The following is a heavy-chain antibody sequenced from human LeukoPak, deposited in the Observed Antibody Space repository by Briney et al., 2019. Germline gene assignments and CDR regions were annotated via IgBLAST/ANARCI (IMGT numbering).Heavy chain of an antibody. Sequence: ASVKVSCKVSGYTLTELSMHWVRQAPGKGLEWMGGFDPEDGETIYAQKFQGRVTMTEDTSTDTAYMELSSLRSEDTAVYYCATDINHSDDSGSYSWGYYFDYWGQGTLVTVSS. CDR2: FDPEDGET. CDR1: GYTLTELS. CDR3: ATDINHSDDSGSYSWGYYFDY. J-gene: IGHJ4*02. V-gene: IGHV1-24*01. D-gene: IGHD1-26*01.